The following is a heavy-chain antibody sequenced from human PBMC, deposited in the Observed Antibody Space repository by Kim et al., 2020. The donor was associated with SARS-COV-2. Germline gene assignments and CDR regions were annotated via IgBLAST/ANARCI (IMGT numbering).Heavy chain of an antibody. V-gene: IGHV1-69*13. J-gene: IGHJ6*02. CDR2: IIPIFGTA. D-gene: IGHD3-10*01. CDR1: GGTFSSYA. Sequence: PSVKVSCKASGGTFSSYAISWVRQAPGQGLEWMGGIIPIFGTANYAQKFQGRVTITADESTSTAYMELSSLRSEDTAVYYCARGSAILKTMDVWGQGTTVTVSS. CDR3: ARGSAILKTMDV.